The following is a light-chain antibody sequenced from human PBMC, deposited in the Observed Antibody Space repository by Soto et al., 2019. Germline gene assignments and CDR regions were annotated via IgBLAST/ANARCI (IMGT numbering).Light chain of an antibody. CDR2: GSS. CDR1: QSVSSSY. V-gene: IGKV3-20*01. CDR3: QQYGYSRT. J-gene: IGKJ1*01. Sequence: EIVLTQSPGTLSLSPGERATLSCRASQSVSSSYLAWYQQKPGQAPRLLIYGSSSRATDIPDRFSGSGSGTGFTLTISTLEPEDFAIYYCQQYGYSRTFGQGTKVDIK.